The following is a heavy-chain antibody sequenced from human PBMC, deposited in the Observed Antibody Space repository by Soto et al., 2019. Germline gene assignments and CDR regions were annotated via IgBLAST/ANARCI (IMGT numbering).Heavy chain of an antibody. V-gene: IGHV1-46*01. CDR3: ARERSGTPDY. J-gene: IGHJ4*02. D-gene: IGHD1-1*01. CDR2: IGPTGGIR. CDR1: GHSITSHF. Sequence: GASVKVSCKASGHSITSHFMHWVRQAPGQGLEWMGTIGPTGGIRNYAQRFQGRLTMTRDTSTSTVYMELSSLTSEDTAVYYCARERSGTPDYWGQGTLVTVSS.